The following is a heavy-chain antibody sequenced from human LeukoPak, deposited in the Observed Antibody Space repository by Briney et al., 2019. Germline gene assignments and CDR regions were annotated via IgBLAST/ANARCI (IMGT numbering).Heavy chain of an antibody. CDR2: IKQDGSEK. D-gene: IGHD5-18*01. J-gene: IGHJ4*02. CDR1: GFTFSSYW. Sequence: GGSLRVSCAASGFTFSSYWMSWVRQAPGKGLEWVANIKQDGSEKYYVDSVKGRFTISRDNAKNSLYLQMNSLRAEDTAVYYCARSAAMVTGRFDYWGQGTLVTVSS. V-gene: IGHV3-7*01. CDR3: ARSAAMVTGRFDY.